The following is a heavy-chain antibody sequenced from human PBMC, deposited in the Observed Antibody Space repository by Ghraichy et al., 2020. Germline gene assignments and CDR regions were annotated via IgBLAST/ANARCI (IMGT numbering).Heavy chain of an antibody. Sequence: SCTVSGGSISSYYWSWIRQPPGKGLEWIGYIYYSGSTNYNPSLKSRVTISVDTSKNQFSLKLSSVTAADTAVYYCAGYAFDYYGSGSYYNSPYRNGMDVWGQGTTVTVSS. V-gene: IGHV4-59*01. J-gene: IGHJ6*02. CDR1: GGSISSYY. CDR2: IYYSGST. D-gene: IGHD3-10*01. CDR3: AGYAFDYYGSGSYYNSPYRNGMDV.